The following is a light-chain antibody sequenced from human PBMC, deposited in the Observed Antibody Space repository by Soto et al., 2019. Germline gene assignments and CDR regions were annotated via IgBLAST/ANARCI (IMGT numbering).Light chain of an antibody. J-gene: IGKJ3*01. Sequence: DLQMTQSPSSLSASVGDRVTITCQASQDISNYLNWYQQKPGKAPKPLIYDASNLETGVPSRFSGSGSGTDFTFTISSLQPEDIATYYCQQYDNLPPFTFGPGTKVDIK. CDR3: QQYDNLPPFT. CDR1: QDISNY. V-gene: IGKV1-33*01. CDR2: DAS.